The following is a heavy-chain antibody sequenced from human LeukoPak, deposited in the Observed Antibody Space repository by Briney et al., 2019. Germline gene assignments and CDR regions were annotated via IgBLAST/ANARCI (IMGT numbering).Heavy chain of an antibody. CDR1: GVFISSSNYY. V-gene: IGHV4-39*01. CDR3: ARHVGGPPGGVLYGSEVNNWFDT. J-gene: IGHJ5*02. Sequence: PSETLSLTCTVSGVFISSSNYYWGWIRQPPGKGLEWIGTIYYSGSSYYNPSLKSRVTMSVDTSKNQLSLKLSSVTAADRAVYYCARHVGGPPGGVLYGSEVNNWFDTWGQGTRVTVSS. CDR2: IYYSGSS. D-gene: IGHD3-10*01.